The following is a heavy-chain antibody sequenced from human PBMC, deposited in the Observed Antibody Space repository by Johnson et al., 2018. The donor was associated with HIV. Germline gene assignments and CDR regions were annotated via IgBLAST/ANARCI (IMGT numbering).Heavy chain of an antibody. Sequence: VQLVESGGGVVRPGGSLRLSCAVSGFTVSSYAMHWVSQAPGKGLEWVSYITSSGSNKYYADYVKGRFTISRDNSNNTLYLQMNSLRAEDTAVYYCAREAGTAFDIWGQGTMVTVSS. CDR2: ITSSGSNK. J-gene: IGHJ3*02. V-gene: IGHV3-48*04. CDR1: GFTVSSYA. CDR3: AREAGTAFDI.